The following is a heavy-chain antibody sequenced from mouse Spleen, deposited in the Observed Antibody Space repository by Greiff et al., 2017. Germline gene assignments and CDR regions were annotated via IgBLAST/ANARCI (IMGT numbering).Heavy chain of an antibody. CDR3: ARGGDYFDD. CDR1: GFTFSSFG. CDR2: ISSGSSTI. J-gene: IGHJ2*01. V-gene: IGHV5-17*02. Sequence: EVHLVESGGGLVKPGGSLKLSCAASGFTFSSFGMHWVRQAPEKGLEWVAYISSGSSTIYYADTVKGRFTISRDNPKNTLFLQMTSLRSEDTAMYYCARGGDYFDDWGQGTTLTVSS.